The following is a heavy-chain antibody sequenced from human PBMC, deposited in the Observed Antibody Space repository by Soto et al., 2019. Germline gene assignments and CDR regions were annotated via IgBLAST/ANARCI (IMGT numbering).Heavy chain of an antibody. Sequence: PSETLSLTCTVSGVSISSYYLSWIRQPPGKGLEWIGYIYYSGSTNYNPSLKSRVTISVDTPKNQFSLKLSSVTAADTAVYYCARVPERGYSYGLSWFDPGGQGPLVTVSS. J-gene: IGHJ5*02. CDR1: GVSISSYY. CDR3: ARVPERGYSYGLSWFDP. V-gene: IGHV4-59*01. D-gene: IGHD5-18*01. CDR2: IYYSGST.